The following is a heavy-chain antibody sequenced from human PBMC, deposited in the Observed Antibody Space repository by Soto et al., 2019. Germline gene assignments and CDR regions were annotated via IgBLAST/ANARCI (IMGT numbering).Heavy chain of an antibody. CDR3: ARTSYSSGWYDFDY. CDR2: NKNSGSTT. Sequence: PGGSLRLSCAASGFTFSDYYMSWIRQAPGKGLEWVSNNKNSGSTTYYADSVKGRFTISRDNSKNTLYLQMNSLRAEDTAVYYCARTSYSSGWYDFDYWGQGTLVTVSS. V-gene: IGHV3-11*01. D-gene: IGHD6-19*01. J-gene: IGHJ4*02. CDR1: GFTFSDYY.